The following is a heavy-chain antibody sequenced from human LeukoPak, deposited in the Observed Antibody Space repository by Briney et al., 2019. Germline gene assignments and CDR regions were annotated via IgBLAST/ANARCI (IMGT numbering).Heavy chain of an antibody. CDR2: IIPIFGTA. CDR3: ASSSSGWYGCVY. CDR1: GGTFSSYA. J-gene: IGHJ4*02. Sequence: SVKVSCKASGGTFSSYAISWVRQPPGQGLEWMGGIIPIFGTANYAQKFQGRVTITTDESMSTAYMELSSLRSEDTAVYYCASSSSGWYGCVYWGQGTLVTVSS. V-gene: IGHV1-69*05. D-gene: IGHD6-19*01.